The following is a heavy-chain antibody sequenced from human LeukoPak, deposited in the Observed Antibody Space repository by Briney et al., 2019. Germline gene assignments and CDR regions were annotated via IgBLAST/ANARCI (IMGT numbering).Heavy chain of an antibody. CDR3: ARDDLGYCSSTSCYKSHDAFDI. CDR2: INPNSGGT. D-gene: IGHD2-2*02. V-gene: IGHV1-2*02. J-gene: IGHJ3*02. Sequence: ASVKVSCKASGYTFTGYYMHWVRQAPGQGLEWMGRINPNSGGTNYAQKFQGRVTMTRDTSISTAYMELSRLRSDDTAVYYCARDDLGYCSSTSCYKSHDAFDIWGQGTMVTVSS. CDR1: GYTFTGYY.